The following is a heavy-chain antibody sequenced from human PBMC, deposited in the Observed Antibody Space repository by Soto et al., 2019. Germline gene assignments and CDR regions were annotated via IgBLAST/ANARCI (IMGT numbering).Heavy chain of an antibody. V-gene: IGHV4-31*03. CDR1: GGSISSGGYY. J-gene: IGHJ4*02. D-gene: IGHD3-10*01. Sequence: PSETLSLTCTVSGGSISSGGYYWSWIRQHPGKGLEWIGYIYYSGSTYYNPSLKSRVTISVDTSKNQFSLKLSSVTAADTAVYYCARGPVLLWFGEEYYFDYCGQGTLVTVSS. CDR3: ARGPVLLWFGEEYYFDY. CDR2: IYYSGST.